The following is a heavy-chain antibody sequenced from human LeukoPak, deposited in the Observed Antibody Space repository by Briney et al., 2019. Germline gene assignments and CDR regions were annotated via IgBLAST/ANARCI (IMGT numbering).Heavy chain of an antibody. D-gene: IGHD3-3*01. V-gene: IGHV1-18*01. J-gene: IGHJ6*02. CDR1: GYTFTSYG. CDR2: ISAYKGNT. Sequence: ASVKVSCKASGYTFTSYGISWVRQAPGQGLEWMGWISAYKGNTNYAQKLQGRVTMTTDTSTSTAYMELRSLRSDDTAVYYCARVGENTIFGVVMDYYYYYGMDVWGQGTTVTVSS. CDR3: ARVGENTIFGVVMDYYYYYGMDV.